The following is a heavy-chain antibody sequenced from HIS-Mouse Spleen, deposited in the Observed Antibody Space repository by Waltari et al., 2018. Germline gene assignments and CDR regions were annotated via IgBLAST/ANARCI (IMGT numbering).Heavy chain of an antibody. Sequence: QLQLQESGPGLVKPSETLSLTCTVPGGPISISSYYRGWIRQPPGKGLEWIGSIYYSGSTYYNPSLKSRVTISVDTSKNQFSLKLSSVTAADTAVYYCAREIPYSSSWYDWYFDLWGRGTLVTVSS. CDR1: GGPISISSYY. CDR3: AREIPYSSSWYDWYFDL. V-gene: IGHV4-39*07. D-gene: IGHD6-13*01. J-gene: IGHJ2*01. CDR2: IYYSGST.